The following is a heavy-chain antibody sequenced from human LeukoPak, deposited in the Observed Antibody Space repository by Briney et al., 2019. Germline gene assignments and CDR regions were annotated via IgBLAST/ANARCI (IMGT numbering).Heavy chain of an antibody. Sequence: GGSLRLSCVASGFSFDGYGMSWVRQAPEKGLEWVSSINYNGANTAYVDSVKGRFTISRDNAKNSLYLQMNSLRAEDTALYYCVRYDFWSGAKGGDYWGQGTLVTVSS. CDR2: INYNGANT. CDR1: GFSFDGYG. CDR3: VRYDFWSGAKGGDY. J-gene: IGHJ4*02. V-gene: IGHV3-20*04. D-gene: IGHD3-3*01.